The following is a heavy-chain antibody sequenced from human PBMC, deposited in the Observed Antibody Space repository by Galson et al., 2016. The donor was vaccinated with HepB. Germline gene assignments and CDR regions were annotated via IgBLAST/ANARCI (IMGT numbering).Heavy chain of an antibody. Sequence: SLRLSCAASGFTFSDYYMSWIRQAPGKGLEWVSYISSSRSYTNYADSLRGRFTIYRDNAKNSLYLQMNSLRADDTAVYYCARGWTNDAFDIWGQGTMVTVSS. J-gene: IGHJ3*02. V-gene: IGHV3-11*06. CDR1: GFTFSDYY. CDR2: ISSSRSYT. D-gene: IGHD2-15*01. CDR3: ARGWTNDAFDI.